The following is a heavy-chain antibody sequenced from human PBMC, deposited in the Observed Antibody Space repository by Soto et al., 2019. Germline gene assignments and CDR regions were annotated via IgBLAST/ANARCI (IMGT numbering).Heavy chain of an antibody. CDR2: ISAHNGNT. CDR3: ARGRYGDY. Sequence: QVHLVQSGAEVKKPGASVKVSCKASGYTFTSYGITWVRQAPGQGLEWMGWISAHNGNTDHAQKLQGRVIVPRDTSTSTAYMELRSLLTDDTAVYYCARGRYGDYWGQGALVTVSS. CDR1: GYTFTSYG. J-gene: IGHJ4*02. D-gene: IGHD1-1*01. V-gene: IGHV1-18*01.